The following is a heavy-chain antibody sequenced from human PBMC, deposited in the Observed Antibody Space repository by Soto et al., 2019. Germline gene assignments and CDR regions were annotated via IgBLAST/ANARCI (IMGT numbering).Heavy chain of an antibody. CDR2: IYGDNDK. J-gene: IGHJ5*02. D-gene: IGHD6-13*01. CDR1: GFSLTTGGVG. Sequence: QITLKESGPPLVKPTQTLTLTCTFSGFSLTTGGVGVGWIRQPSGKALEWLALIYGDNDKRYSPSLKNRLTITKDTSKNQVVLTMPDMDPVDTATYYCAQRHIAATGTGRDWFDPWGQGTLVTVSS. CDR3: AQRHIAATGTGRDWFDP. V-gene: IGHV2-5*02.